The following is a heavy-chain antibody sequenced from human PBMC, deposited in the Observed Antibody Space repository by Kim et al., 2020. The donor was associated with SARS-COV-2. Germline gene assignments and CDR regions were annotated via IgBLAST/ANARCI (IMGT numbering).Heavy chain of an antibody. D-gene: IGHD3-10*01. CDR2: INHSGST. Sequence: SETLSLTCAVYGGSFSGYYWSWIRQPPGKGLEWIGEINHSGSTNYNPSLKSRVTISVDTSKNQFSLKLSSVTAADTAVYYCARGTSLVRGDGGWFDPWGQGTLVTVSS. CDR1: GGSFSGYY. J-gene: IGHJ5*02. CDR3: ARGTSLVRGDGGWFDP. V-gene: IGHV4-34*01.